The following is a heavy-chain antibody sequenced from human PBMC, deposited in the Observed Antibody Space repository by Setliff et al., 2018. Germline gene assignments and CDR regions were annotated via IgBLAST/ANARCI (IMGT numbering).Heavy chain of an antibody. J-gene: IGHJ4*02. CDR2: IIPIFGTA. D-gene: IGHD3-22*01. Sequence: SVKVSCKASGGTFSTYAISWVRQAPGQGLEWMGRIIPIFGTANYAQKFPGRVTITADKSTSTAYIELSRLRSDDTAVYYCARDGASSGYPYYFDYWGQATRVTVSS. CDR3: ARDGASSGYPYYFDY. V-gene: IGHV1-69*06. CDR1: GGTFSTYA.